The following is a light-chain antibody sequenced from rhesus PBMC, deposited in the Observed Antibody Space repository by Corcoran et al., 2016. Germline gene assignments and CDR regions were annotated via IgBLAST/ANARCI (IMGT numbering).Light chain of an antibody. V-gene: IGKV3-24*04. CDR3: QQSSNLSRT. CDR1: QSVGSY. Sequence: ETVVTQSPATLALSPGERATLSCRASQSVGSYLAWYQQKPGQAPRLLIYGASSRATGIPDRFSGSGSGTYFTLTISSLEPEDVGVYYCQQSSNLSRTFGQGTKVEIK. CDR2: GAS. J-gene: IGKJ1*01.